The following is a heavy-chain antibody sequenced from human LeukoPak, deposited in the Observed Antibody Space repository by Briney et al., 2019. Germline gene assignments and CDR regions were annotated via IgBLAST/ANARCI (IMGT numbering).Heavy chain of an antibody. Sequence: GGSLRLSCAASGFTFSSYVMSWVRQAPGKGLEWVSSISNSGGSTYYADSVKGRFTISRDNSKNTLYLQMNSLRAEDTAVYYCAKDGGGLGSYYGILGYWGQGTLVTVSS. CDR2: ISNSGGST. J-gene: IGHJ4*02. D-gene: IGHD1-26*01. CDR1: GFTFSSYV. V-gene: IGHV3-23*01. CDR3: AKDGGGLGSYYGILGY.